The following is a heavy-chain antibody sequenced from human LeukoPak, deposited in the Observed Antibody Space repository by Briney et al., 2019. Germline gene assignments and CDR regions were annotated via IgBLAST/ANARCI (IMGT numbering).Heavy chain of an antibody. J-gene: IGHJ4*02. Sequence: ASVTVSCKASGGTFSSYAISWVRQAPGQGLEWMGGIIPIFGTANYAQKFQGRVTITADESTSTAYMELSSLRSEDTAVYYCAREDMITFGGVPFDYWGQGTLVTVSS. CDR2: IIPIFGTA. V-gene: IGHV1-69*01. CDR3: AREDMITFGGVPFDY. CDR1: GGTFSSYA. D-gene: IGHD3-16*01.